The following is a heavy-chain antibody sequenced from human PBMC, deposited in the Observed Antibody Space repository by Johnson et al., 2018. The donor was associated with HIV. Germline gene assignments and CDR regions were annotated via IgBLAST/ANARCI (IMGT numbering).Heavy chain of an antibody. J-gene: IGHJ3*02. CDR3: AKDLGYYYGSGSYYRDAFDI. V-gene: IGHV3-30*02. CDR1: GFTFSSFG. CDR2: IRYDTSNK. D-gene: IGHD3-10*01. Sequence: QVQLVESGGGVVQPGRSLRLSCAASGFTFSSFGMHWVRQAPGKGLEWVAFIRYDTSNKYYADSVKGRFTISRDNSRNTLDLQMNSLRAEDTAVYYCAKDLGYYYGSGSYYRDAFDIWGQGTMVTVSS.